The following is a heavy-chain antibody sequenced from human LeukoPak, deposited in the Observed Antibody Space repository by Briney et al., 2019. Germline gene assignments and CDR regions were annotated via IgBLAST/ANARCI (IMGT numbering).Heavy chain of an antibody. CDR2: IYHSGST. V-gene: IGHV4-4*02. D-gene: IGHD6-6*01. CDR1: GGSISSSNW. J-gene: IGHJ4*02. CDR3: ASQGSSSSYYFDY. Sequence: SETLSLTCAISGGSISSSNWWSWVRQPPGKGLEWIGEIYHSGSTNYNPSLKSRVTISVDRSKNQFSLKLSSVTAADTAVYYCASQGSSSSYYFDYWGQGTLVTVSS.